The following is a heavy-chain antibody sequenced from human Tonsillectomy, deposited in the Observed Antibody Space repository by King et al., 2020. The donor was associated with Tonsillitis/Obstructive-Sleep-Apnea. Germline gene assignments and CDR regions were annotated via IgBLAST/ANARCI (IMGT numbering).Heavy chain of an antibody. Sequence: QLVQSGAEVKKPGASVRVSCKASGYTFTKYGISWVRQAPGQGLEWLGWISPYNGNTNYAQKFQDRVFLTTDTSTSTAYMELRSLRSDDTAVYYCARDRTRDDCWSGRDEGNWFDSWGQGTLVTVSS. D-gene: IGHD3-3*01. J-gene: IGHJ5*01. CDR2: ISPYNGNT. CDR3: ARDRTRDDCWSGRDEGNWFDS. CDR1: GYTFTKYG. V-gene: IGHV1-18*01.